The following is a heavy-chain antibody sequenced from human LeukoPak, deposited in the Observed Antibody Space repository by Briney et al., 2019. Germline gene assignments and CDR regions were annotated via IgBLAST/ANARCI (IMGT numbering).Heavy chain of an antibody. D-gene: IGHD3-22*01. CDR3: ASEPLYDSSGWIDY. CDR2: ISAYNGNT. CDR1: GYTFTSYG. Sequence: GASVKVSCKASGYTFTSYGISWVRQAPGQGLEWMGWISAYNGNTNYAQKLQGRVTMTTDTSTSTAYMELRSLRSDDTAVYYCASEPLYDSSGWIDYWGQGTLVTVSS. J-gene: IGHJ4*02. V-gene: IGHV1-18*01.